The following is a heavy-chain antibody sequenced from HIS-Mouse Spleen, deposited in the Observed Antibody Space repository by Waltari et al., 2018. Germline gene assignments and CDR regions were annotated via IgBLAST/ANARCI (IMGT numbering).Heavy chain of an antibody. D-gene: IGHD1-1*01. CDR2: ISSSSSYR. Sequence: EVQLVESGGGLVKPGGSLRLSCAASGFTFSSYSMNWVRQAPGKGLEWVSSISSSSSYRYYADSVKGRFTISRDNAKNSLYLQMNSLRAEDTAVYYCARDTARGIDNWNDGRHAFDIWGQGTMVTVSS. CDR3: ARDTARGIDNWNDGRHAFDI. CDR1: GFTFSSYS. J-gene: IGHJ3*02. V-gene: IGHV3-21*01.